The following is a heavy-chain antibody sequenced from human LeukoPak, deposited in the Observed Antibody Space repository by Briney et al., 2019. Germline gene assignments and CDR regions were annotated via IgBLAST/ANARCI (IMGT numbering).Heavy chain of an antibody. CDR3: ARDLHYYDSSGYSPDAFDI. D-gene: IGHD3-22*01. CDR1: GGTLSSYA. CDR2: IIPIFGTA. V-gene: IGHV1-69*13. J-gene: IGHJ3*02. Sequence: ASVKVSCKSSGGTLSSYAISWVRQAPGQGLEWMGGIIPIFGTANYAQKFQGRVTITADESTSTAYMELSSLRSEDTAVYYCARDLHYYDSSGYSPDAFDIWGQGTMVTVSS.